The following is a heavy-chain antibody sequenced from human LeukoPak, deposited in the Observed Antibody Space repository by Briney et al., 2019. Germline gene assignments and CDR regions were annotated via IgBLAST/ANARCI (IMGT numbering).Heavy chain of an antibody. CDR1: GGSFSGYY. J-gene: IGHJ4*02. V-gene: IGHV4-34*01. CDR3: ARGPPLFEYSSRWYLPAFDY. D-gene: IGHD6-13*01. Sequence: SETLSLTCAVYGGSFSGYYWSWIRQPPGKGLEWIGEINHSGSTNYNPSLKSRVTISVDTSKNQFPLKLRSVTAADTAVYYCARGPPLFEYSSRWYLPAFDYWGQGTLVTVSS. CDR2: INHSGST.